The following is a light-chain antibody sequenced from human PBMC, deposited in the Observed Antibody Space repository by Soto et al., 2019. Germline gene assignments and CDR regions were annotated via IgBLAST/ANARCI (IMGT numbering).Light chain of an antibody. Sequence: QSALTQPPSASGSLGQSVTISCTGTSSDVGAYDYVSWYQHHPGKGPKLLIFEVSQRPSGVPDRFSGAKSGNTASLTVSGLQAEDEADYYCSSYAGSNKPAFGGGTKLTVL. J-gene: IGLJ2*01. CDR1: SSDVGAYDY. CDR3: SSYAGSNKPA. CDR2: EVS. V-gene: IGLV2-8*01.